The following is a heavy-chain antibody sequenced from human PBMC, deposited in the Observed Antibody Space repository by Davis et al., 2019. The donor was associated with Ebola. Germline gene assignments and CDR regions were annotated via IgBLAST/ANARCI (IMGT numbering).Heavy chain of an antibody. J-gene: IGHJ4*02. V-gene: IGHV1-8*02. D-gene: IGHD3-10*01. CDR3: ARDGFYGSGSYLDY. CDR2: MNPNSGNT. Sequence: ASVKVSCKASGYTFTSYGISWVRQAPGQGLEWMGWMNPNSGNTGYAQKFQGRVTMTRNTSISTAYMELSSLRAEDTAVYYCARDGFYGSGSYLDYWGQGTLVTVSS. CDR1: GYTFTSYG.